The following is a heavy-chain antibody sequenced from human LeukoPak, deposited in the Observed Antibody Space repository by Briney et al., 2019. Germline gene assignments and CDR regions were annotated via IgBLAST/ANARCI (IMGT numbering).Heavy chain of an antibody. CDR1: GGSFSGYY. J-gene: IGHJ6*03. V-gene: IGHV4-34*01. D-gene: IGHD3-22*01. CDR2: INHSGST. CDR3: ARARSYDSSGYHYYYYMDV. Sequence: SETLSLTCAVYGGSFSGYYWSWVSQPPGKGLEGSGEINHSGSTNYNPALKSRGTISVEKSKNQFSLMLRSVTAADTAVYYCARARSYDSSGYHYYYYMDVWGKGTTVTVSS.